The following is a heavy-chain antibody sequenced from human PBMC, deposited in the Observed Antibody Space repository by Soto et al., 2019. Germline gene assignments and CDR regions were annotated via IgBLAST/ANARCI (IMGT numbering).Heavy chain of an antibody. J-gene: IGHJ4*02. Sequence: EVQLLESGGGLVQPGGSLRLSCAASKFTFSNYVMSWVRQAPGKGLEWVSAISGSGGSTYYADSVKGRFTVSRDNSKNTLYLQMNSPRVGDTAVYYCAKDSPPNYDSSGYSTRWGQGTLVTVSS. CDR1: KFTFSNYV. D-gene: IGHD3-22*01. CDR2: ISGSGGST. V-gene: IGHV3-23*01. CDR3: AKDSPPNYDSSGYSTR.